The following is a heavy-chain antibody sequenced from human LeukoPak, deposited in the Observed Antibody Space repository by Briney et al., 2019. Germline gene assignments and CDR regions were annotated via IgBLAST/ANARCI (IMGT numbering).Heavy chain of an antibody. CDR2: ISACNGNT. D-gene: IGHD6-13*01. V-gene: IGHV1-18*01. CDR1: GCTFTSYG. Sequence: ASVKVSCKASGCTFTSYGISWVRQAPGQGREWMGWISACNGNTNYAQKLQGRVTMTTDTSTSTAYMELRSLRSDDTAVYYCARVGRAAAGDYYYYMDVWGKGTTVTVSS. CDR3: ARVGRAAAGDYYYYMDV. J-gene: IGHJ6*03.